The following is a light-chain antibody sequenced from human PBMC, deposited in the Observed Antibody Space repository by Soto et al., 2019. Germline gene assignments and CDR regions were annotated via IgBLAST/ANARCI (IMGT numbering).Light chain of an antibody. V-gene: IGLV1-40*01. J-gene: IGLJ1*01. Sequence: QSVLTQPPSVSGAPGQRVTISCTGSRSNIGAHYDVHWYQQLPGTAPKLLIYGNNNRPSGVPDRFSGSKSGTSASLAITGLQAEDEADYYCQSYDISLNGLHVLGTGTKLTVL. CDR1: RSNIGAHYD. CDR2: GNN. CDR3: QSYDISLNGLHV.